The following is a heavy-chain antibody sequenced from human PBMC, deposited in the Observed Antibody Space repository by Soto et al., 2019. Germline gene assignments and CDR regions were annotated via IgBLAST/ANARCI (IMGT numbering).Heavy chain of an antibody. D-gene: IGHD3-10*01. CDR2: IYYSGST. CDR1: GGSISSSSYY. J-gene: IGHJ2*01. V-gene: IGHV4-39*01. CDR3: ARHAPVPGIRWYFDL. Sequence: QLQLQESGPGLVKPSETLSLTCTVYGGSISSSSYYWGWIRQPPGKGLEWIGSIYYSGSTYYNPSLKSRVTISVDTSKNQCSLKLSSVTAADTAVYYCARHAPVPGIRWYFDLWGRGTLVTVSS.